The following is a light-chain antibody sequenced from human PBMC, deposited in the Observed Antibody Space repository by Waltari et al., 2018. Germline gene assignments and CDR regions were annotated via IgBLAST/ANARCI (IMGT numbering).Light chain of an antibody. Sequence: EIVLTPSPGTLSLSPGERATLACRASQSGRGYLAWYQQKAGQAPRPLIYGASSRATGIPDRFSGSGSGTDFSLTISRLEPEDFAVYYCQHYVRLPATFGQGTKVEI. J-gene: IGKJ1*01. CDR3: QHYVRLPAT. CDR2: GAS. V-gene: IGKV3-20*01. CDR1: QSGRGY.